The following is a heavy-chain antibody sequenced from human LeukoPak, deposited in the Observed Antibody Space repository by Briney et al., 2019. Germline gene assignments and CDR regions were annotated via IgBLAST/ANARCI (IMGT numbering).Heavy chain of an antibody. CDR3: ARGRVPATVTTSLINDAFDI. Sequence: ASVKVSCKASGYTFTSYGINWVRQATGQGLEWMGWMNPNSGNTGYAQKFQGRVTMTRNTSISTAYMELSSLRSEDTAVYYCARGRVPATVTTSLINDAFDIWGQGTMVTVSS. J-gene: IGHJ3*02. D-gene: IGHD4-17*01. V-gene: IGHV1-8*02. CDR1: GYTFTSYG. CDR2: MNPNSGNT.